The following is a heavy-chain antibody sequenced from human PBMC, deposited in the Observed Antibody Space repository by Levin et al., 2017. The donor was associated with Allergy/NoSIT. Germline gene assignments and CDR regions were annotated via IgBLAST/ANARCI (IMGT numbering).Heavy chain of an antibody. CDR1: GFTLGDYA. CDR2: IRSKGYGGTT. Sequence: GESLKISCTASGFTLGDYAMSWVRQAPGKGLEWVGFIRSKGYGGTTEYAASVKGRFTISRDDSKSIAYLQMNSLKTEDTAVYYCIRDCSSTTCRVADWGQGTLVTVSS. J-gene: IGHJ4*02. CDR3: IRDCSSTTCRVAD. V-gene: IGHV3-49*04. D-gene: IGHD2-2*01.